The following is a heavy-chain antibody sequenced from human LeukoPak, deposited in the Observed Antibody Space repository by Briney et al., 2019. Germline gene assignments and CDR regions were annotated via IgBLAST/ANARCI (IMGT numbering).Heavy chain of an antibody. D-gene: IGHD3-22*01. V-gene: IGHV3-33*01. CDR2: IWYDGSNK. J-gene: IGHJ4*02. Sequence: PGGSLRLSCTASGFTFGDYAMSWFRQAPGKGLEWVAIIWYDGSNKTYEDSVKGRFTISRDNSKNTLYLQMNSLRAEDTAVYYCARGVDYYENSGTIDYWGQGTLVTVSS. CDR1: GFTFGDYA. CDR3: ARGVDYYENSGTIDY.